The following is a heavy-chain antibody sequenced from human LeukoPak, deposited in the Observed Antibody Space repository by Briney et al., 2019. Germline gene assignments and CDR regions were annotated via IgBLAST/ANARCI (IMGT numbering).Heavy chain of an antibody. J-gene: IGHJ3*02. Sequence: SETLSLTCTVSGVSISSYYWSWIRQPPGRGLEWIGFIYYSGSTNYSPSLKSRVTISVDTSKNQFSLKLTSVTAADTAVYYCARHGNGAFDIWGQGTMVTVSS. V-gene: IGHV4-59*08. CDR2: IYYSGST. D-gene: IGHD1-1*01. CDR3: ARHGNGAFDI. CDR1: GVSISSYY.